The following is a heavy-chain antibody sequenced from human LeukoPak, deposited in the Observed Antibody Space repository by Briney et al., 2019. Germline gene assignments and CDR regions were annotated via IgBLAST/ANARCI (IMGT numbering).Heavy chain of an antibody. V-gene: IGHV3-23*01. CDR2: ISGSGGST. J-gene: IGHJ4*02. CDR1: EFTFSSYS. CDR3: AKGPYDYDDY. Sequence: PGGSLRLSCAASEFTFSSYSMNWVRQAPGKGLEWVSAISGSGGSTYYADSVKGRFTISRDNSKNTLYLQMNSLRAEDTAVYYCAKGPYDYDDYWGQGTLVTVSS. D-gene: IGHD2-2*01.